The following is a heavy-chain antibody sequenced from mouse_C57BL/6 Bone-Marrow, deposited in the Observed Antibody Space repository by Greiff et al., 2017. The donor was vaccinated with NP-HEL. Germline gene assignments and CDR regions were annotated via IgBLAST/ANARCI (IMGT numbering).Heavy chain of an antibody. CDR2: INPSSGYT. Sequence: VQLQQSGAELAKPGASVKLSCKASGYTFTSYWMHWVKQRPGQGLEWIGYINPSSGYTKYNQKFKDKATLTADKSSSTAYMQLSSLTYEDSAVYYCASPYGSSYWYFDVWGTGTTVTVSS. CDR3: ASPYGSSYWYFDV. D-gene: IGHD1-1*01. J-gene: IGHJ1*03. V-gene: IGHV1-7*01. CDR1: GYTFTSYW.